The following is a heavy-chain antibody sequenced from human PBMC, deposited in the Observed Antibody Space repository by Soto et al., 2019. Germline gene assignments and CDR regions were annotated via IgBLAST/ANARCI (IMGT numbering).Heavy chain of an antibody. J-gene: IGHJ4*02. CDR2: ISVDNGRT. CDR1: GYAIRKNG. Sequence: LCCRDCGYAIRKNGMTSVRQAPGQGLEWIGWISVDNGRTKYSENFQGRVTMTADTATTTVYMELRSLTSDDTAVYYCARGGYDFWSGPFDYWGQGTRVTVSS. V-gene: IGHV1-18*01. D-gene: IGHD3-3*01. CDR3: ARGGYDFWSGPFDY.